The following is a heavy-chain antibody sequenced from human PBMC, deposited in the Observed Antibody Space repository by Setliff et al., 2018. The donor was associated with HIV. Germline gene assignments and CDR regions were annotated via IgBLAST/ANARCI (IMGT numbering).Heavy chain of an antibody. D-gene: IGHD3-10*01. CDR1: GGSISSNY. V-gene: IGHV4-59*08. Sequence: PSETLSLTCTVSGGSISSNYWSWMRQPPGKGLEWIGHIYYSGSTKYNPSLQSRVTMSIDTSKNQFSLRLTSVTAADTAVYYCARRIDDSGSFPDKNWFDTWGQGSLVTVSS. CDR2: IYYSGST. J-gene: IGHJ5*02. CDR3: ARRIDDSGSFPDKNWFDT.